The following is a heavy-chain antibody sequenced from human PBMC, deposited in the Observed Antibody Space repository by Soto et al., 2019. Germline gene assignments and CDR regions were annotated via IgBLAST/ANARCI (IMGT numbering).Heavy chain of an antibody. CDR3: ARLLKGADVTDNWIDP. D-gene: IGHD6-13*01. J-gene: IGHJ5*02. CDR1: GYTFTKFG. Sequence: ASVKVSCKSSGYTFTKFGISLVRQAPGQGLEWMGWNSAYNDNTNYAQKLQGRVTMTSDTSTSTAYMELRSLRSDDTAVYYCARLLKGADVTDNWIDPWAREPWSPSPQ. CDR2: NSAYNDNT. V-gene: IGHV1-18*01.